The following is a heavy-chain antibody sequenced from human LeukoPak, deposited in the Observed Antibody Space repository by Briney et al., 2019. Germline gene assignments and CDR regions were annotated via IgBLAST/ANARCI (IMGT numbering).Heavy chain of an antibody. J-gene: IGHJ4*02. CDR1: GGPFSRCY. CDR3: AREGTSGDFDY. D-gene: IGHD2-2*01. V-gene: IGHV4-59*01. Sequence: SDTLSLTCSVSGGPFSRCYWSWIRQPREGGLGWIGYIYYSGSTNYNPSLKSRVTISVDTSKNQFSLKHNSVTAADTAVYYCAREGTSGDFDYWGQGTLVTVSS. CDR2: IYYSGST.